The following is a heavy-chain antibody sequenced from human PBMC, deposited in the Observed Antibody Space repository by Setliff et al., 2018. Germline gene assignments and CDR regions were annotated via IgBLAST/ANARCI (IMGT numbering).Heavy chain of an antibody. CDR1: GGTFSSYA. CDR2: IIPILGIA. J-gene: IGHJ4*02. Sequence: SVKVSCKASGGTFSSYAISWVRQAPGQGLEWMGGIIPILGIANYAQKFQGRVTITADKSTSTAYMELSSLRSEDTAVYYCARVTGEMATIEESAYYFDYWGQGTLVTISS. D-gene: IGHD5-12*01. CDR3: ARVTGEMATIEESAYYFDY. V-gene: IGHV1-69*10.